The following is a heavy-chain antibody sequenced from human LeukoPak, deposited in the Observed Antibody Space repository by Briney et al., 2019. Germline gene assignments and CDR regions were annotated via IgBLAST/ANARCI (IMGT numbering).Heavy chain of an antibody. CDR2: IYYSGTT. CDR1: GGSFSNYY. CDR3: ARGVVLTGYPLDF. V-gene: IGHV4-59*01. D-gene: IGHD3-9*01. J-gene: IGHJ4*02. Sequence: SETVSLTCSVSGGSFSNYYWSWIRQPPGKGLEWVGFIYYSGTTDYNPSLKSRVSISVDTSKKKFSLKLSSVTAADTAVYYCARGVVLTGYPLDFWGRGTLVTVSS.